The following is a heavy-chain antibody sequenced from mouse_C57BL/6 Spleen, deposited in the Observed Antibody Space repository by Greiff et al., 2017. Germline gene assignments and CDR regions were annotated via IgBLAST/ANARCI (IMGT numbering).Heavy chain of an antibody. D-gene: IGHD1-1*01. J-gene: IGHJ1*03. CDR1: GYTFTSYW. V-gene: IGHV1-50*01. CDR2: IDPSDSYT. Sequence: QVQLQQSGAELVKPGASVKLSCKASGYTFTSYWMQWVKQRPGQGLEWIGEIDPSDSYTNYNQKFKGKATLTVDTSSSTAYMQLSSLTSEDSAVYYCARRPYYGSSHWYFDVWGTGTTVTVSS. CDR3: ARRPYYGSSHWYFDV.